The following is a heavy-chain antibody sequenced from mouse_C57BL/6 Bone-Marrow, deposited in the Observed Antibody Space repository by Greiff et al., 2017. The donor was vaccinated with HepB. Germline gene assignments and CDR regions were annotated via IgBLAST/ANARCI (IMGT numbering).Heavy chain of an antibody. J-gene: IGHJ4*01. V-gene: IGHV1-26*01. CDR3: ARGEAVYYGSIMDY. CDR1: GYTFTDYY. CDR2: INPNNGGT. D-gene: IGHD1-1*01. Sequence: VQLQQSGPELVKPGASVKISCKASGYTFTDYYMNWVKQSHGKSLEWIGDINPNNGGTSYNQKFKGKATLTVDKSSSTAYMELRSLTSEDSAVYYCARGEAVYYGSIMDYWGQGTSVTVSS.